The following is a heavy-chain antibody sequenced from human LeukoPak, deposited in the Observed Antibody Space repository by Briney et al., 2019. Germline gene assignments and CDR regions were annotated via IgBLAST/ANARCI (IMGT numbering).Heavy chain of an antibody. CDR3: ARYGMTTVTAWGFDY. J-gene: IGHJ4*02. CDR1: GGSFSGYY. CDR2: INHSGST. Sequence: PSETLSLTCAVYGGSFSGYYWSWIRQPPGKGLEWIGEINHSGSTNYNPSLKSRVTISVDTSKNQFSLKVRSVTAADTAVYYCARYGMTTVTAWGFDYWGQGTLVTVSS. D-gene: IGHD4-17*01. V-gene: IGHV4-34*01.